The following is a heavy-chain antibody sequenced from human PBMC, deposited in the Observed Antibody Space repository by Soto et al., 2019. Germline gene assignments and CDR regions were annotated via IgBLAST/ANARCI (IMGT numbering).Heavy chain of an antibody. J-gene: IGHJ6*02. CDR2: IGESGTPT. V-gene: IGHV3-23*01. CDR1: GFTFSSYA. CDR3: ARYIPGVRYYGMDV. Sequence: EVQLLESGGGLVQPGGSLRLYCAASGFTFSSYAMKWVRQAPGKGLEWVSLIGESGTPTYYADSVKGRFTISRDNSGNTLFLEMYSLRAEDTAVDYCARYIPGVRYYGMDVWGQGTTVTVSS. D-gene: IGHD2-2*01.